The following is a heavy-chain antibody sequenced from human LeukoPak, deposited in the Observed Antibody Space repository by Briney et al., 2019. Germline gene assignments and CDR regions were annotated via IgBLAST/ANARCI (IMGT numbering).Heavy chain of an antibody. J-gene: IGHJ6*02. D-gene: IGHD6-19*01. Sequence: SGGSLRLSCAASGFTFSSYGMHWVRQAPGKGQEWVAVIWYDGSNKYYADSVKGRFTISRDNSKNTLYLQMNSLRAEDTAVYYCAREQAYSSGWYPSWDVWGQGTTVTVSS. CDR3: AREQAYSSGWYPSWDV. CDR1: GFTFSSYG. CDR2: IWYDGSNK. V-gene: IGHV3-33*01.